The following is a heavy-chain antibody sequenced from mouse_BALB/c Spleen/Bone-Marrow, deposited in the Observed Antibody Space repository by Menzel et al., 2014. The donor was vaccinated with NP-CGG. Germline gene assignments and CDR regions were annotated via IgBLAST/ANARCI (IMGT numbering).Heavy chain of an antibody. CDR1: GYSFTSYW. D-gene: IGHD2-2*01. J-gene: IGHJ4*01. V-gene: IGHV1-5*01. Sequence: EVQLQQSGTVLARPGASVKMSCKASGYSFTSYWMHWVKQRPGQGLEWIGAIYPGNGDTIYNQKFKGKAKLTAVTSTSTAYMELSSLTNEASAVYCCAHGYDYYAMDYWGQGTSVTVSS. CDR2: IYPGNGDT. CDR3: AHGYDYYAMDY.